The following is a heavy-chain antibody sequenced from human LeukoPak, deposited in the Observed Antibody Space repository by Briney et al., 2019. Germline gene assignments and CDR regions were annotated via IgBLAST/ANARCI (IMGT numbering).Heavy chain of an antibody. CDR3: AREARAGNWFDP. V-gene: IGHV1-2*02. CDR1: GYTFTDYY. J-gene: IGHJ5*02. D-gene: IGHD5-12*01. Sequence: ASVKVSCKASGYTFTDYYIHWMWQAPGQGLEWMGWINPDSGDPNYAQKFQGRVTMTRDKSISTVYMELSRLTYDDTAVYYCAREARAGNWFDPWGQGTLVTVSS. CDR2: INPDSGDP.